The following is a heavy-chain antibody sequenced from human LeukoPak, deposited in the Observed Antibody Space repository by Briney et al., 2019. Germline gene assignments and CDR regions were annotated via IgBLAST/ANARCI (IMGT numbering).Heavy chain of an antibody. CDR2: IYYNGNT. CDR3: ARNQAVAANRGASDV. CDR1: GYSISSNNW. V-gene: IGHV4-28*01. Sequence: SETLSLTCAVSGYSISSNNWWAWVRQPPGKGLEWIGYIYYNGNTYYNPYNPSLTSPVTMSVDTSKNQFSLKLDSVTEIDTAMYYCARNQAVAANRGASDVWGQGTMVTVSS. J-gene: IGHJ3*01. D-gene: IGHD6-19*01.